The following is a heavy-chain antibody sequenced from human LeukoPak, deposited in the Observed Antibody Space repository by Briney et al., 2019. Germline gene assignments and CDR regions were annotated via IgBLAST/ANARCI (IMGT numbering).Heavy chain of an antibody. J-gene: IGHJ6*03. CDR2: INPSGGST. CDR3: ARDRSGRSGWNDRGRYYYYMDV. D-gene: IGHD6-19*01. V-gene: IGHV1-46*01. Sequence: GASVKVSCKASGYTFTSYYMHWVRQAPGQGLEWMGIINPSGGSTNYAQKFQGRVTMTRDMSTSTVYMELSSLRSEDTAVYYCARDRSGRSGWNDRGRYYYYMDVWGKGTTVTISS. CDR1: GYTFTSYY.